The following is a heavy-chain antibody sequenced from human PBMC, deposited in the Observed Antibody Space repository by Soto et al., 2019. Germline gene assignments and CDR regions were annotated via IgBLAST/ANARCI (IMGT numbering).Heavy chain of an antibody. D-gene: IGHD2-15*01. J-gene: IGHJ4*02. V-gene: IGHV3-30*18. CDR2: ISYEGSHT. CDR3: AKEVHCGGGSCTWSEGFDY. CDR1: GFIFSSYG. Sequence: QVQLVESGGGVVQPGRSLRLSCAASGFIFSSYGMHWVRQAPGMGLEWVAVISYEGSHTYYADSVKGRFTITRDNSKTTLYLHMNSLRPEDTAVYYCAKEVHCGGGSCTWSEGFDYWGQGTLLTVSS.